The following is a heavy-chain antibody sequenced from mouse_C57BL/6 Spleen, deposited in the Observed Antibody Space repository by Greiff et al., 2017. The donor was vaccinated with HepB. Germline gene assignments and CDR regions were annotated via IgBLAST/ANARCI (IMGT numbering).Heavy chain of an antibody. CDR1: GYTFTSYW. V-gene: IGHV1-64*01. CDR3: AREGDSLAWFAY. J-gene: IGHJ3*01. CDR2: IHPNSGST. Sequence: VKLQQPGAELVKPGASVKLSCKASGYTFTSYWMHWVKQRPGQGLEWIGMIHPNSGSTNYNEKFKSKATLTVDKSSSTAYMQLSSLTSEDSAVYYCAREGDSLAWFAYWGQGTLVTVSA.